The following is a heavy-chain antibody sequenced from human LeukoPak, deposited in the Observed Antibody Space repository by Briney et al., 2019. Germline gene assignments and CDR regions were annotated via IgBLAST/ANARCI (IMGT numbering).Heavy chain of an antibody. D-gene: IGHD3-16*01. CDR1: GYTFTGYY. V-gene: IGHV1-2*02. Sequence: GASVKVSCKASGYTFTGYYMHWVRQAPGQGLEWMGWINPNSGGTNYAQKFQGRVTMTRDTSISTAYMELSRLRSDDTAVYYCARDLRFGGRGSRIPGYWGQGTLVTVSS. CDR2: INPNSGGT. J-gene: IGHJ4*02. CDR3: ARDLRFGGRGSRIPGY.